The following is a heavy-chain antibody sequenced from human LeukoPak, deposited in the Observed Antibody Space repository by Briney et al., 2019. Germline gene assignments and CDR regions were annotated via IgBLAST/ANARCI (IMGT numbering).Heavy chain of an antibody. CDR3: ARDGGYYNGLGI. D-gene: IGHD3-10*01. CDR1: GFTFSSYA. V-gene: IGHV3-30-3*01. Sequence: GGSLRLSCAASGFTFSSYAMHWVRQAPGKGLEWVAVISYDGSNKYYADSVKGRFTISRDNAKNFLYLQINSLRAEDTAMYYCARDGGYYNGLGIWGQGTLVTVSS. J-gene: IGHJ4*02. CDR2: ISYDGSNK.